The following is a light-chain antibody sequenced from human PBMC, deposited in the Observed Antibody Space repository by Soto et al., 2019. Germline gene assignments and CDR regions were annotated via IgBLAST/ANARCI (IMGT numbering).Light chain of an antibody. V-gene: IGKV1-39*01. Sequence: DIQMTQSPSSLSASVGDRVTITCRASQSISSYLNWYQQKPGKAPKLLSYAESSLQSGVPSRFSGSGSGTDFTLTISSLQPEDFATYYCQQSYSTPYTCGQGTKLEIK. J-gene: IGKJ2*01. CDR1: QSISSY. CDR2: AES. CDR3: QQSYSTPYT.